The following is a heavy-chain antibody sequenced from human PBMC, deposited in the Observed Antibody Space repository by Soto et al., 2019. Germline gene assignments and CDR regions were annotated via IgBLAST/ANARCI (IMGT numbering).Heavy chain of an antibody. CDR3: VRYCSSTLCNGVATRTFDY. J-gene: IGHJ4*02. CDR2: ISSGGDTV. D-gene: IGHD2-2*01. V-gene: IGHV3-48*03. CDR1: RFTFSTYE. Sequence: GGSLRLSCAASRFTFSTYEMHWLRQSPGKGLEWVSYISSGGDTVHYADSVKGRFTISRDNTRNSLYLQMNSLRDEDTALYYCVRYCSSTLCNGVATRTFDYWGQGTLVTVSS.